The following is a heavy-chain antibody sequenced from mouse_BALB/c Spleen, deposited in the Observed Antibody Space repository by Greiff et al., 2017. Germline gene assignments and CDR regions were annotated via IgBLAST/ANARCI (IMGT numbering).Heavy chain of an antibody. Sequence: VKLMESGPGLVAPSQSLSITCTVSGFSLTGYGVNWVRQPPGKGLEWLGMIWGDGSTDYNSALKSRLSISKDNSKSQVFLKMNSLQTDDTARYYCARERNYDGYAMDYWGQGTSVTVSS. CDR3: ARERNYDGYAMDY. D-gene: IGHD2-4*01. CDR1: GFSLTGYG. V-gene: IGHV2-6-7*01. CDR2: IWGDGST. J-gene: IGHJ4*01.